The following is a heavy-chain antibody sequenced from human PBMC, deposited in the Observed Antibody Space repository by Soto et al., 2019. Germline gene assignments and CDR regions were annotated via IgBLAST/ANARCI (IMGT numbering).Heavy chain of an antibody. CDR1: GYSFTSYW. CDR2: IYTGDSDT. CDR3: ARRGYGDYVDAFDI. Sequence: EVQLVQSGAEVKKPGESLKISCKGSGYSFTSYWIGWVRQMPGKGLEWMGMIYTGDSDTRYSPPFQGQVTIPGDKSNSTAYLQCSSLKASDTAMYYCARRGYGDYVDAFDIWGQGTMVTVSS. V-gene: IGHV5-51*03. D-gene: IGHD4-17*01. J-gene: IGHJ3*02.